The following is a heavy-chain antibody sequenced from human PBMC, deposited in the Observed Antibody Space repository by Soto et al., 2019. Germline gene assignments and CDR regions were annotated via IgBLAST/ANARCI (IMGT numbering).Heavy chain of an antibody. V-gene: IGHV3-23*01. CDR2: ISGGIGST. CDR1: VFSFGTYA. Sequence: PVGSLRLSCVASVFSFGTYAMTWVRHFPGKGLEWVSTISGGIGSTFYADSVKGRFTISRDISKKMLFLHMNGLRGEDTGTYYCAKGPPRYFDYWGRGTLFTVSS. CDR3: AKGPPRYFDY. J-gene: IGHJ4*02.